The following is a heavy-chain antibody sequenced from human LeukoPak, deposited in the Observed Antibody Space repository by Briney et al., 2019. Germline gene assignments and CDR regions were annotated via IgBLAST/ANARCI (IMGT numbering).Heavy chain of an antibody. CDR3: ARSIVVVVAALNWFDP. V-gene: IGHV1-69*05. Sequence: SVKVSCKASGGTFSSYAISWVRQAPGQGLEWMGRIIPIFGTANYAQKFQGRVTITTDESTSTAYMELSSLRSEDTAVYYCARSIVVVVAALNWFDPWGQGTLVTVSS. D-gene: IGHD2-15*01. CDR1: GGTFSSYA. J-gene: IGHJ5*02. CDR2: IIPIFGTA.